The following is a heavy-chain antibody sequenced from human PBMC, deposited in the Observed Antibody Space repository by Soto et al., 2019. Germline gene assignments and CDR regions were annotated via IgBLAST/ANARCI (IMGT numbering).Heavy chain of an antibody. J-gene: IGHJ3*02. CDR3: VRDRSPYTYYYDSSGYRGYAFDI. CDR1: GFTFSSYS. V-gene: IGHV3-21*01. D-gene: IGHD3-22*01. Sequence: GGSLRLSCAASGFTFSSYSMNWVRQAPGKGLEWVSSISSSSSYIYYADSVKGRFTISRDNAKNSLYLQMNSLRAEDTAVYYCVRDRSPYTYYYDSSGYRGYAFDIWGQGTMVTVSS. CDR2: ISSSSSYI.